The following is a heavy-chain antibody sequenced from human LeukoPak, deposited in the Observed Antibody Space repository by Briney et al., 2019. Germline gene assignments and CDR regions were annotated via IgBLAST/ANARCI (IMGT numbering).Heavy chain of an antibody. V-gene: IGHV3-30*01. J-gene: IGHJ4*02. CDR3: ARDGIVGATFPDY. CDR2: ISYDGSNK. D-gene: IGHD1-26*01. CDR1: GFTFSSYA. Sequence: GGSLRLSCAASGFTFSSYAMHWVRQAPGKGLEWVAVISYDGSNKYYADSVKGRFTISRDNSKNTLYLQMNSLRAEDTAVCYCARDGIVGATFPDYWGQGTLVTVSS.